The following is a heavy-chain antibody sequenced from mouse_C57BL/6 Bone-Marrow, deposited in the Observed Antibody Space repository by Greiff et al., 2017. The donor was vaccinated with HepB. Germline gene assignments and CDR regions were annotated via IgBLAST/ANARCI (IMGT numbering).Heavy chain of an antibody. V-gene: IGHV6-3*01. CDR2: IRLKSDNYAT. J-gene: IGHJ1*03. CDR3: AACYDYDGRCFDV. Sequence: EVNVVESGGGLVQPGGSMKLSCVASGFTFSNYWMNWVRQSPEKGLEWVAQIRLKSDNYATNYAESVKGRFTISRDDSKSSVYLQMNNLRAEDTGIYYCAACYDYDGRCFDVWGTGTTVTVSS. D-gene: IGHD2-4*01. CDR1: GFTFSNYW.